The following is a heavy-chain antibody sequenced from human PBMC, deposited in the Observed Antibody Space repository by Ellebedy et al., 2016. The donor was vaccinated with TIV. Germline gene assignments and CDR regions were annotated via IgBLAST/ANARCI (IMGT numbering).Heavy chain of an antibody. CDR2: INPNSGGT. D-gene: IGHD6-13*01. CDR3: ARYISEYTSSWFNWFDP. J-gene: IGHJ5*02. V-gene: IGHV1-2*02. CDR1: GYTFTDYY. Sequence: AASVKVSCKASGYTFTDYYVHWVRQDPGQGLEWMGWINPNSGGTIYAQKFQGRVTMTRDTSISTAYMELSRLKSDDTAVYYCARYISEYTSSWFNWFDPWGQGTLVTVSS.